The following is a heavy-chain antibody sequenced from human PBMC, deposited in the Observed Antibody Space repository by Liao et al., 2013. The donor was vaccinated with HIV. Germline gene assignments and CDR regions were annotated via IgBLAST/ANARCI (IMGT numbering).Heavy chain of an antibody. J-gene: IGHJ3*02. V-gene: IGHV4-61*02. CDR3: ARGRGTSAFDI. D-gene: IGHD1-1*01. CDR1: GGSISSGSYY. CDR2: IYSSGST. Sequence: QVQLQESGPGLVKPSQTLSLTCTVSGGSISSGSYYWSWIRQPAGKGLEWIGLIYSSGSTNYIPSLKSRVTISVDTSKNQFSLKLSSVTAADTAVYYCARGRGTSAFDIWGQGTMVTVSS.